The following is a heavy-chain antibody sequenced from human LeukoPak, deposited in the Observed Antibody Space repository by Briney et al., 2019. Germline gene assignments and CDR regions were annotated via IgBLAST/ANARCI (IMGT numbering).Heavy chain of an antibody. CDR3: ARDSNYMDV. CDR2: ISSSSSYI. D-gene: IGHD2-2*01. Sequence: GGSLRLSCAAPGFTFSSYSMNWVRQAPGKGLEWVSCISSSSSYIHYADSVKGRFTISRDNAKNSLYLQMNSLRAEDTAVYYCARDSNYMDVWGKGTTVTVSS. J-gene: IGHJ6*03. CDR1: GFTFSSYS. V-gene: IGHV3-21*01.